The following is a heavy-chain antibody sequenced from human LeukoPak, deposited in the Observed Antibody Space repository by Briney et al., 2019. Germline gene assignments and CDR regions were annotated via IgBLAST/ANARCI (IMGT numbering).Heavy chain of an antibody. CDR2: IYTSGST. D-gene: IGHD3-22*01. CDR1: GGSISSYY. J-gene: IGHJ4*02. Sequence: SETLSLTCTVSGGSISSYYWSWIRQPAGEGLEWIGRIYTSGSTNYNPSLKSRVTMSVDTSKNQFSLKLSSVTVADTAVYYCARGVTRVVIDYFDYWGQGTLVTVSS. CDR3: ARGVTRVVIDYFDY. V-gene: IGHV4-4*07.